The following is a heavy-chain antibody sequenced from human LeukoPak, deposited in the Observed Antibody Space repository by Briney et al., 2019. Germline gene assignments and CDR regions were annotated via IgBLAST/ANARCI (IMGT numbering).Heavy chain of an antibody. V-gene: IGHV3-64*01. D-gene: IGHD2-2*01. CDR1: GFTFSSYV. CDR3: ARGALPTDIVVVPAAIDY. CDR2: ISSNGGST. Sequence: GGSLRLSCAASGFTFSSYVMGWVRQAPGKGLECVSAISSNGGSTYYANSVKGRFTISRDNSRNTLYLQMGSLRAEDIAVYYCARGALPTDIVVVPAAIDYWGQGTLVTVSS. J-gene: IGHJ4*02.